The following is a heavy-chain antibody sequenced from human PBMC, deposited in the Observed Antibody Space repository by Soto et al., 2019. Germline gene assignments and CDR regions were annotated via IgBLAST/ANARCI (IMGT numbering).Heavy chain of an antibody. CDR3: ARVKGYYDSSGYYSYYYYGMDV. V-gene: IGHV3-53*01. Sequence: GGSLRLSCAASGFTVSSNYMSCVRQAPGKGLEWVSVIYSGGSTYYADSVKGRFTISRDNSKNTLYLQMNSLRAEDTAVYYCARVKGYYDSSGYYSYYYYGMDVWGQGTTVTVSS. D-gene: IGHD3-22*01. CDR1: GFTVSSNY. CDR2: IYSGGST. J-gene: IGHJ6*02.